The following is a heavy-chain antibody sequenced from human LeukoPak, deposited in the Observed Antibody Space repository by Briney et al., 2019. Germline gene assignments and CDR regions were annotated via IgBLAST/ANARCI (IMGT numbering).Heavy chain of an antibody. Sequence: GGSLRLSCAASGFTFDDYAMHWVRQAPGKGLEWVSGISWNSGSIGYADSVKGRFTISRDNAKNSLYLQMNSLRAEDTALYYCSKATYSYHSSGYYYHTYFANWGHETLVT. D-gene: IGHD3-22*01. CDR2: ISWNSGSI. J-gene: IGHJ4*01. CDR3: SKATYSYHSSGYYYHTYFAN. CDR1: GFTFDDYA. V-gene: IGHV3-9*01.